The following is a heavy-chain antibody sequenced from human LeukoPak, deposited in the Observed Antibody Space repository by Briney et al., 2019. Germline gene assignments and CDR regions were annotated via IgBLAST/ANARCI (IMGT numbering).Heavy chain of an antibody. CDR1: GFTFVSYW. V-gene: IGHV3-74*01. J-gene: IGHJ5*02. D-gene: IGHD6-19*01. CDR2: INSDGSST. Sequence: PGGSLRLSCAASGFTFVSYWMHWVRQAPGKGPVWVSRINSDGSSTSYADSVKGRFTISRDNAKNTLYLQMNSLRAEDTAVYYCARDPGRSGWSRFDPRGQGTLVCVSS. CDR3: ARDPGRSGWSRFDP.